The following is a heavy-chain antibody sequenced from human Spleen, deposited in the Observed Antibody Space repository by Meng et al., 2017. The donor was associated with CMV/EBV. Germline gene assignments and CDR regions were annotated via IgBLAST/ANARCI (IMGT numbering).Heavy chain of an antibody. J-gene: IGHJ6*02. CDR2: IIPIFGTA. CDR1: GGTFSSYA. D-gene: IGHD3-3*01. Sequence: SVKVSCKASGGTFSSYAISWVRQAPGQGLEWMGGIIPIFGTANYAQKFQGRVTITTDESTSTAYMELSSLRPEDTAVYYCARGSFWSGYYAYYYYGMDVWGQGTTVTVSS. V-gene: IGHV1-69*05. CDR3: ARGSFWSGYYAYYYYGMDV.